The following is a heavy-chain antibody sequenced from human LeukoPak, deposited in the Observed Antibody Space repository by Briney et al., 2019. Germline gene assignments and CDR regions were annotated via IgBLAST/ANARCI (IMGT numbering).Heavy chain of an antibody. CDR1: GFTFSSYA. V-gene: IGHV3-30-3*01. CDR2: ISYDGSNK. D-gene: IGHD3-10*01. CDR3: ARGFGFFVVRGVIGY. J-gene: IGHJ4*02. Sequence: GGSLRLSCAASGFTFSSYAMHWVRQAPGKGLEWVAVISYDGSNKYYADSVKGRFTISRDNSKNTLYLQMNSLRAEDTAVYYCARGFGFFVVRGVIGYWGQGTLVTVSS.